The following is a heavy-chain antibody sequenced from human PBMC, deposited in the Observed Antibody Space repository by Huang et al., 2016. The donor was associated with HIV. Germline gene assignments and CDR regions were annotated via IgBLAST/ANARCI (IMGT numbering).Heavy chain of an antibody. D-gene: IGHD4-17*01. CDR1: GYTCTNYD. CDR3: ARSAYGDLDY. Sequence: QVHLVQSGAEVKKPGASVKVSCKASGYTCTNYDINWVRQAPGRGLEWSGWRNPNTGNTGFAQSFQGRVTMTRKTSITAAYVELTSWTSENAAVYYCARSAYGDLDYWGLGTLVIVSS. V-gene: IGHV1-8*02. CDR2: RNPNTGNT. J-gene: IGHJ4*02.